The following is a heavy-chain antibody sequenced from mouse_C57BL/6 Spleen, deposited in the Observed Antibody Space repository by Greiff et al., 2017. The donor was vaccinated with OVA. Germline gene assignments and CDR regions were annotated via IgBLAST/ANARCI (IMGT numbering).Heavy chain of an antibody. Sequence: EVQLQQSGAELVRPGASVKLSCTASGFNIKDDYMHWVKQRPEQGLEWIGWIDPENGDTEYASKFQGKATITADTSSNTAYLQLSSLTSEDTAVYYCTSGITTVVERDFDVWGTGTTVTVSS. D-gene: IGHD1-1*01. J-gene: IGHJ1*03. CDR3: TSGITTVVERDFDV. CDR2: IDPENGDT. CDR1: GFNIKDDY. V-gene: IGHV14-4*01.